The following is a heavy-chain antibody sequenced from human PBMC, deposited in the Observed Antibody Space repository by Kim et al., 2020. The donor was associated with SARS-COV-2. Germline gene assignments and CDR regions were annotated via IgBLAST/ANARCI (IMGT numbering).Heavy chain of an antibody. CDR2: IYYSGST. V-gene: IGHV4-59*08. Sequence: SETLSLTCTVSGGSINSYYWSWIRQSPGKGLEWIGYIYYSGSTNYNPSLKSRVTISLDTSKNQFSLKLSSVTAADTAVYYCARHKVARMSRVVIISHIDYWGQGTLVTVSA. J-gene: IGHJ4*02. CDR1: GGSINSYY. CDR3: ARHKVARMSRVVIISHIDY. D-gene: IGHD3-10*01.